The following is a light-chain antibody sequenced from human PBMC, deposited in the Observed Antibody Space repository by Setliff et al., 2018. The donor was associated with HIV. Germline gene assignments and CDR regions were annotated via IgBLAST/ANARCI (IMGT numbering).Light chain of an antibody. J-gene: IGLJ1*01. CDR2: EVN. CDR3: SSYTLNTSYV. V-gene: IGLV2-14*01. Sequence: QSALTQPASVSGSPGQSITISCAGTSSDIGFYNYVSWYQQHPGKAPKLMIYEVNTRPSGVSNRFAGSKFGNTASLTISGLQPEDEADYYCSSYTLNTSYVFGTGTKVTVL. CDR1: SSDIGFYNY.